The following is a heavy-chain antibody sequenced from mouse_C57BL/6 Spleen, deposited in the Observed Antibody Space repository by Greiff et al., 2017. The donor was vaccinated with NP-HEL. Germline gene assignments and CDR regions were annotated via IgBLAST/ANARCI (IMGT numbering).Heavy chain of an antibody. CDR1: GYTFTSYW. CDR2: IDPNSGGT. J-gene: IGHJ4*01. Sequence: QVQLQQPGAELVKPGASVKLSCKASGYTFTSYWMHWVKQRPGRGLEWIGRIDPNSGGTKYNEKFKSKATLPVDKPSSTAYMQLSSLTSEDSAVYYCARRMGGYDYDRVGAMDYWGQGTSVTVSS. CDR3: ARRMGGYDYDRVGAMDY. D-gene: IGHD2-4*01. V-gene: IGHV1-72*01.